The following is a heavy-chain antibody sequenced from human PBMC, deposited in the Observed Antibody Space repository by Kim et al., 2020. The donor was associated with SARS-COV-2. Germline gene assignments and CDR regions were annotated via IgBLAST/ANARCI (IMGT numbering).Heavy chain of an antibody. CDR3: ARASKPYYDSSGYYYDDAFDI. D-gene: IGHD3-22*01. J-gene: IGHJ3*02. V-gene: IGHV3-48*03. CDR1: GFTFSSYE. CDR2: ISSSGSTI. Sequence: GGSLRLSCAASGFTFSSYEMNWVRQAPGKGLEWVSYISSSGSTIYYADSVKGRFTISRDNAKNSLYLQMNSLRAEDTAVYYCARASKPYYDSSGYYYDDAFDIWVQGRMVTVSS.